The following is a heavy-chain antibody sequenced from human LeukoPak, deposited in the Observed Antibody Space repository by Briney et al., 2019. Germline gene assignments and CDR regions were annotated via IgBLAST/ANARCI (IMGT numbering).Heavy chain of an antibody. CDR1: GYTFTSYG. J-gene: IGHJ5*02. CDR3: ARIAAAGTIRGGWFDP. V-gene: IGHV1-18*01. CDR2: INAYKGKT. Sequence: ASVKVSCKASGYTFTSYGISWVRQAPGPGIEGMGWINAYKGKTNYAQKLQGRVTRTTDTSTSTAYMELRSLRSDDTAVYYCARIAAAGTIRGGWFDPWGQGTLVTVSS. D-gene: IGHD6-13*01.